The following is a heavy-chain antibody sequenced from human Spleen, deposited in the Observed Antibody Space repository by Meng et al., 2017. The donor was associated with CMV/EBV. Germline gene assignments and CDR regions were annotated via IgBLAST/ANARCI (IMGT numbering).Heavy chain of an antibody. Sequence: ASVKVSCKTSGYKFLNYAITWVRQAPGQGLEWMGWISPYNGKTEYAQSLQGRVTMTTDTSTSTAYMDLRSLRSDDTAVYFCARVVRGDCSGTSCYGPLFDYWGQGTLVTVSS. CDR1: GYKFLNYA. CDR2: ISPYNGKT. V-gene: IGHV1-18*01. J-gene: IGHJ4*02. CDR3: ARVVRGDCSGTSCYGPLFDY. D-gene: IGHD2-2*01.